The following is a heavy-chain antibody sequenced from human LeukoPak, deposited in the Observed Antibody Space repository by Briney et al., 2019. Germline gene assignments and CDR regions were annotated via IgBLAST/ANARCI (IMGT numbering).Heavy chain of an antibody. J-gene: IGHJ4*02. CDR2: ISAYNGNT. Sequence: ASVKVSCKASGYTFTSYGISWVRQAPGQGLEWMGWISAYNGNTNYAQELQGRVTMTTDTSTSTAYMEPRSLRSDDAAVYYCARALDYYFDYWGQGTLVTVSS. D-gene: IGHD3/OR15-3a*01. CDR1: GYTFTSYG. CDR3: ARALDYYFDY. V-gene: IGHV1-18*01.